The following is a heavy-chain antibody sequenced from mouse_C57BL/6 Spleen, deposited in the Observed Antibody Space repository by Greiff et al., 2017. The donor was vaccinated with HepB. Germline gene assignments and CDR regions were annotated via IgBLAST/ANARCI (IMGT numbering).Heavy chain of an antibody. CDR2: IHPKSGST. CDR3: AGRGSGDFAY. CDR1: GYTFTSYW. Sequence: QVQLQQPGAELVKPGASVKLSCKASGYTFTSYWMHWVKQRPGQGLEWIGMIHPKSGSTNYNEKFKSKATLTVDKSSSTAYMQLSSLTSEDSAVYYCAGRGSGDFAYWGQGTLVTVSA. D-gene: IGHD3-2*02. V-gene: IGHV1-64*01. J-gene: IGHJ3*01.